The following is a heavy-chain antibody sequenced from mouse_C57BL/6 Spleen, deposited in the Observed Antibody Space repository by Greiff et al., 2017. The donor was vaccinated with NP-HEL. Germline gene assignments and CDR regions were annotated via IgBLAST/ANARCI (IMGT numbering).Heavy chain of an antibody. J-gene: IGHJ1*03. D-gene: IGHD1-1*01. Sequence: VQLQQSGAELARSGASVKLSCKASGYTFTSYGISWVKQRTGQGLEWIGEIYPRSGNTYYNEKFKGKATLTADKSSSTAYMELRSLTSEDSAVYFCARGENYYGSSYRYFDVWGTGTTVTVSS. CDR2: IYPRSGNT. V-gene: IGHV1-81*01. CDR3: ARGENYYGSSYRYFDV. CDR1: GYTFTSYG.